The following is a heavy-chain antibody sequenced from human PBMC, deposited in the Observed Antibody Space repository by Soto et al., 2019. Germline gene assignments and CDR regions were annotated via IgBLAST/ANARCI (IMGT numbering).Heavy chain of an antibody. V-gene: IGHV4-59*01. CDR2: IYYSGST. D-gene: IGHD3-3*01. Sequence: SETLSLTCTVSGGSISSYYWSWIRQPPGKGLEWIGYIYYSGSTNYNPSLKSRVTISVDTSKSQFSLKLSSVTAADTAVYYCARGPSYDFWSGYRPDFDYWGQGTLVTVSS. CDR3: ARGPSYDFWSGYRPDFDY. J-gene: IGHJ4*02. CDR1: GGSISSYY.